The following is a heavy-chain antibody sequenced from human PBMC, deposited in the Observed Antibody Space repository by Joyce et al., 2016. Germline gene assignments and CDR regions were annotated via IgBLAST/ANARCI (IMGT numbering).Heavy chain of an antibody. D-gene: IGHD3-22*01. Sequence: QVQLVQSGAEVKKPGASVKVSCRASGYTFTSYVITWVRQAPGQGREWMGWISAYNGNTNYAQKIQGRVTMTTDTSTSTVYMELRSLTSDDTAVYYCARGPRVTMIVVVIDAFDIWGQGTMVTVSS. CDR2: ISAYNGNT. CDR3: ARGPRVTMIVVVIDAFDI. V-gene: IGHV1-18*01. CDR1: GYTFTSYV. J-gene: IGHJ3*02.